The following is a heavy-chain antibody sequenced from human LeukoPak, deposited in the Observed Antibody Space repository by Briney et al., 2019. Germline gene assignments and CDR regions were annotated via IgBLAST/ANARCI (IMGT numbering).Heavy chain of an antibody. CDR2: ISSSSSYI. CDR1: GFTSSSYS. CDR3: ASLIDSSGPCFHY. Sequence: GGSLRLSCGASGFTSSSYSTNGVRQAPGKGLEWVSSISSSSSYIYYADSVKGRFTISRDNAKNPLYLQMNSLRAEDTAVYYCASLIDSSGPCFHYWGQGTLVTVSS. V-gene: IGHV3-21*01. D-gene: IGHD3-22*01. J-gene: IGHJ4*02.